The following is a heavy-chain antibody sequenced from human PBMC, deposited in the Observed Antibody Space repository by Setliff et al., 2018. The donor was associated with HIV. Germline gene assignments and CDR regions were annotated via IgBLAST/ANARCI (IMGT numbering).Heavy chain of an antibody. CDR1: GCFISNGYY. J-gene: IGHJ4*02. V-gene: IGHV4-38-2*02. D-gene: IGHD3-22*01. Sequence: SETLSLTCSVSGCFISNGYYWGWIRQPPGKGLEWVGTIYQNGNTYYSPSLESQVSVSMDMSRNQFSVKLNSATAADTAAYYCARQAWHYDRDGYFIDYWGQGKLVTVSS. CDR2: IYQNGNT. CDR3: ARQAWHYDRDGYFIDY.